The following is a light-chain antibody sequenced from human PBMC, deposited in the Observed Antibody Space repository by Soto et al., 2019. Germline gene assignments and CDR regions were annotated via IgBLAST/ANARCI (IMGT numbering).Light chain of an antibody. CDR2: GAS. V-gene: IGKV3-15*01. Sequence: EIVMTQSPATLSVSPGERATLSCRASQSISISLAWYQQKPGQAPRLLIYGASTRATGIPARFSGSGSGTEFPLTISSLQSEDFAVYYCQQYNNGPTYTFGQGTKMEIK. CDR1: QSISIS. J-gene: IGKJ2*01. CDR3: QQYNNGPTYT.